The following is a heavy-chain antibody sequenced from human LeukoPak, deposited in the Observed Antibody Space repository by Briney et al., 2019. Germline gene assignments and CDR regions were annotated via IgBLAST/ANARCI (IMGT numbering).Heavy chain of an antibody. V-gene: IGHV1-45*02. Sequence: ASVKVSCKASGYTFTGYYMHWVRQAPGQALEWMGWITPFNGNTNYAQKFQDRVTITRDRSMSTAYMELSSLRSEDTAMYYCARSMIVDRRAFDIWGQGTMVTVSS. CDR2: ITPFNGNT. J-gene: IGHJ3*02. CDR1: GYTFTGYY. D-gene: IGHD3-22*01. CDR3: ARSMIVDRRAFDI.